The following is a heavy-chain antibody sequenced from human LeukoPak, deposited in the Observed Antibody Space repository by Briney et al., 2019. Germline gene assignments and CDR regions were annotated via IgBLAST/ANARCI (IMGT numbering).Heavy chain of an antibody. CDR3: AREKGTGWALCLDM. CDR1: RGSLYSYL. J-gene: IGHJ3*02. Sequence: SETPSLTCIDSRGSLYSYLWCWMRQPPMKGLEWIGYISYSGSTKYNPSLNSRVTISVDTSKNQFSLNLSSVTAVDTALYYCAREKGTGWALCLDMWGGGAMVIVSS. D-gene: IGHD6-19*01. V-gene: IGHV4-59*13. CDR2: ISYSGST.